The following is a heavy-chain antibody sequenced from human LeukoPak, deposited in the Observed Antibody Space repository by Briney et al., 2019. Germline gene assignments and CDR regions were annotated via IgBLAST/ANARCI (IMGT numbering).Heavy chain of an antibody. CDR2: INPNGGGT. J-gene: IGHJ4*02. CDR3: ARDPKKAILTGYCPFDY. V-gene: IGHV1-2*02. Sequence: ASVKVSCKASGYTFTGYYMRWVRQAPGQGPEGMGWINPNGGGTNYAQKFQGRVTMTSDTSISTAYMELSRLRSDDTAVYYCARDPKKAILTGYCPFDYWGQGTLVTVSS. D-gene: IGHD3-9*01. CDR1: GYTFTGYY.